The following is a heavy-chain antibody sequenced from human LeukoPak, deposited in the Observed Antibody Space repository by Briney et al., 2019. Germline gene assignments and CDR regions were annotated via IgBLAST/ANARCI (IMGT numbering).Heavy chain of an antibody. CDR1: GGSISSYY. V-gene: IGHV4-59*01. CDR2: IYYSGST. CDR3: ARSRYDFWSGYYGYYYGMDV. J-gene: IGHJ6*02. Sequence: SETLSLTCTVSGGSISSYYWSWIRQPQGKGLEWIGYIYYSGSTNYNPSLKGRVTISVDTSKNQFSLKLSSVTAADTAVYCCARSRYDFWSGYYGYYYGMDVWGQGTTVTVSS. D-gene: IGHD3-3*01.